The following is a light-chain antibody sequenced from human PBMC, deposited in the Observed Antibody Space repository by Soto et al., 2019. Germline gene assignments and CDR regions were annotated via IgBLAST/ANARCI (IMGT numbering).Light chain of an antibody. CDR3: QQRSNWPPIT. V-gene: IGKV3-11*01. CDR1: QSVSSN. J-gene: IGKJ5*01. CDR2: DAS. Sequence: EIVMTQSPSTLSVSPVERAXLXXXXSQSVSSNLAWYQQKPGQAPRLLIYDASNRATGIPARFSGSGSGTDFTLTISSLEPEDFAVYYCQQRSNWPPITFGQGTRLEIK.